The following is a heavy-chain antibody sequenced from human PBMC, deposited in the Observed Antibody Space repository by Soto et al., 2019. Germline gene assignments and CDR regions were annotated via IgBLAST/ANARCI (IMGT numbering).Heavy chain of an antibody. CDR2: LSAYNGNT. Sequence: QVQLVQSGAEVKKPGASVKVSCKASGYTFTSYFISWVRQAPGQGLEWMGWLSAYNGNTNYAQKLQGRVTMTTDTSSGTAYLELRSLRSDETVAYYRAGDDTPTHYWGQGTLVTVSS. D-gene: IGHD4-17*01. CDR1: GYTFTSYF. CDR3: AGDDTPTHY. J-gene: IGHJ4*02. V-gene: IGHV1-18*01.